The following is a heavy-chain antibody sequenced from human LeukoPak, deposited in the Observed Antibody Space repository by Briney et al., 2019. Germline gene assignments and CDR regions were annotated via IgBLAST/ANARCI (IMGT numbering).Heavy chain of an antibody. V-gene: IGHV4-59*12. J-gene: IGHJ3*02. CDR3: ARDSSSWCLRDAFDI. D-gene: IGHD6-13*01. CDR1: GGSISSYY. CDR2: IYYSGST. Sequence: SETLSLTCTVSGGSISSYYWSWIRQPPGKGLEWIGYIYYSGSTNYNPSLKSRVTISVDTSKNQFSLKLSSVTAADTAVYYCARDSSSWCLRDAFDIWGQGTMVTVSS.